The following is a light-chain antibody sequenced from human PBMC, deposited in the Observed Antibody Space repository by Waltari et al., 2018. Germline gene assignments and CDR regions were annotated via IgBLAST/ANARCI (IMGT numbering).Light chain of an antibody. CDR3: SSYTSSSTFV. V-gene: IGLV2-14*03. CDR2: DVR. CDR1: SSDVGGYNY. Sequence: QSALTQPASVSGSPGQSITISCTGTSSDVGGYNYVSWYQQHTGKAPKLMIYDVRKRPSGISNRFSGSKSGNTASLTISGLQTEDEADYYCSSYTSSSTFVFGPGTKVTVL. J-gene: IGLJ1*01.